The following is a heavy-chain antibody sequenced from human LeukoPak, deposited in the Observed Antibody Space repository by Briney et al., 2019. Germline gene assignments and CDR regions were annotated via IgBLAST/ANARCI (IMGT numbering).Heavy chain of an antibody. D-gene: IGHD2-2*01. V-gene: IGHV3-33*01. CDR1: GFTFSSHV. Sequence: GGSLRLSCAASGFTFSSHVMHWVRQAPGKGLEWVAVIWYDGVNKYYADSVKGRFTISRDNSKNTLYLQMNSLRAEDTAVYYCARVAPIYSTSLYYLDSWDHGTLVTVSS. CDR3: ARVAPIYSTSLYYLDS. J-gene: IGHJ4*01. CDR2: IWYDGVNK.